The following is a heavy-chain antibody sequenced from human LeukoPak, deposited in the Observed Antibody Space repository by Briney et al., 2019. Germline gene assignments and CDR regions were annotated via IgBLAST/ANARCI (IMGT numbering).Heavy chain of an antibody. J-gene: IGHJ6*03. CDR3: TRGGGDMVRGVIINTYMDV. Sequence: SETLTLTCTVSGGSISSYYWSWIRQSRGKGLEWIGRIYTSGSTNYNPSLKSRVTMSVDTSKNQSSLYLSSVTAPHTAAYFCTRGGGDMVRGVIINTYMDVWGKGTTVTVSS. CDR1: GGSISSYY. V-gene: IGHV4-4*07. CDR2: IYTSGST. D-gene: IGHD3-10*01.